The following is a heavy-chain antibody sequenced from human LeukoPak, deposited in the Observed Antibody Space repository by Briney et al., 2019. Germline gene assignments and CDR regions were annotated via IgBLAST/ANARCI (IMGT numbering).Heavy chain of an antibody. CDR3: TSHAAFDP. J-gene: IGHJ5*02. CDR2: IKSKNVGGTT. V-gene: IGHV3-15*01. Sequence: GGSLRLSCAASGFTFNNAWMNWVRQAPGKGLEWVGRIKSKNVGGTTDYAAPVKGRFTISRDDSKNTVYLQMNSLKIEDTAVYYCTSHAAFDPWGQGTLVTVSS. CDR1: GFTFNNAW.